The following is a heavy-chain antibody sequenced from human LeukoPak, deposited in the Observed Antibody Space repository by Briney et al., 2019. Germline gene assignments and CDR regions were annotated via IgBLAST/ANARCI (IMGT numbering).Heavy chain of an antibody. CDR1: GFTFSHVW. CDR2: IKSKTDGGTT. Sequence: GGSLRLSCAASGFTFSHVWMSWVRQAPGKGLKWVGRIKSKTDGGTTDYAGFVKGRFTISRDDSKNTLYLQMNSLNIEDTAVYYCTTVTLTTIGWNNWGQGTLVTVSS. V-gene: IGHV3-15*01. CDR3: TTVTLTTIGWNN. J-gene: IGHJ4*02. D-gene: IGHD1/OR15-1a*01.